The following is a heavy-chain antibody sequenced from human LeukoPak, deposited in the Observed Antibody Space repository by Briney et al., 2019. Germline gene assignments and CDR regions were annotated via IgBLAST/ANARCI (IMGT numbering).Heavy chain of an antibody. CDR1: GFTFSSYW. V-gene: IGHV3-7*03. Sequence: QSGGSLRLSCAASGFTFSSYWMSWVRQAPGKGLEWVANIKQDGSEKYYVDSVKGRFTISRDNAKNSLYLQMNSLRAEDTAVYYCARGHLYSSSVSWFDPWGQGTLVTVSS. D-gene: IGHD6-13*01. CDR3: ARGHLYSSSVSWFDP. J-gene: IGHJ5*02. CDR2: IKQDGSEK.